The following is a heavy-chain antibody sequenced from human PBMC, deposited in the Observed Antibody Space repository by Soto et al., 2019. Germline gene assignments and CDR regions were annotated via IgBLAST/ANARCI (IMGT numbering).Heavy chain of an antibody. J-gene: IGHJ4*02. D-gene: IGHD3-22*01. CDR1: GGSITNHSYY. V-gene: IGHV4-31*03. CDR3: ARVPHNYDSSGLFRDS. CDR2: IYYSGNT. Sequence: SETLSLTCTVSGGSITNHSYYWSWIRQHPGKGLEWIGYIYYSGNTYYNPSLKSRAIISVDTSKNQFSLKLNSVTAADTAVYFCARVPHNYDSSGLFRDSWGQGIMVTVSS.